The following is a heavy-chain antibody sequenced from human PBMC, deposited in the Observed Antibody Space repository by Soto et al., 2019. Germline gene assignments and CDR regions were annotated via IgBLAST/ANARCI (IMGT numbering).Heavy chain of an antibody. D-gene: IGHD2-15*01. CDR2: IIPIFGTA. J-gene: IGHJ5*02. CDR3: ARDYNQFCSGGSCLNWFDP. Sequence: GASVKVSCKASGGTFSSYAISWVRQAPGQGLEWMGGIIPIFGTANYAQKFQGRVTITADESTGTAYMELSSLRSEDTAVYYCARDYNQFCSGGSCLNWFDPWGQGTLVTVSS. CDR1: GGTFSSYA. V-gene: IGHV1-69*13.